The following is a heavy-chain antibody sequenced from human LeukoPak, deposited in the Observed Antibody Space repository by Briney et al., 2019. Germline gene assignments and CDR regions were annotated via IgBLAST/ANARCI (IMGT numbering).Heavy chain of an antibody. CDR3: ARDPTTVVTTPYYFDF. V-gene: IGHV4-34*01. Sequence: SETLSLACAVHGGSFSGYHWNWIRQSPGKGLEWIGEISDRGQTNYNPSLESRVTISVDTSKKQFSLKLNSVTAADTAVYYCARDPTTVVTTPYYFDFWGQGTMVTVSS. CDR2: ISDRGQT. J-gene: IGHJ4*02. CDR1: GGSFSGYH. D-gene: IGHD4-23*01.